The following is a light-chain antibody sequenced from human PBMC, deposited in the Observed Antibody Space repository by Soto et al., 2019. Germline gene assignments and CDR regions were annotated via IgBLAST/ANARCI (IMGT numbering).Light chain of an antibody. J-gene: IGKJ2*01. CDR2: KVS. CDR3: MQARQYRPYT. V-gene: IGKV2-24*01. CDR1: ESLQHRDGNTY. Sequence: DVVMTQNPLSSPVTLGQPASISCRSSESLQHRDGNTYLNWLQQRPGQPPRLLIYKVSNRFSGVPERFSGSGAGTDFTLKISRVEAEDGGVYYCMQARQYRPYTFGQGTKLEIK.